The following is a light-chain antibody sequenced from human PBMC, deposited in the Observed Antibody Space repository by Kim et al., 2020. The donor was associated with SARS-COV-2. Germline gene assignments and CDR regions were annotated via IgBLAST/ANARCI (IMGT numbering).Light chain of an antibody. CDR2: TVS. CDR1: RSLVYSDGNTS. J-gene: IGKJ3*01. CDR3: MQGTHWPFT. Sequence: PASISCRSSRSLVYSDGNTSLNWFHQRTGQSPRRLIYTVSNRDSGVPDRFSGSGSGTEFTLQISRVEAEDVGVYYCMQGTHWPFTFGPGTKVDIK. V-gene: IGKV2-30*01.